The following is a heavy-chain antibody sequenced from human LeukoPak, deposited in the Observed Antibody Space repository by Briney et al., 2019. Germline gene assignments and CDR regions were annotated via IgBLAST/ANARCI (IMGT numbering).Heavy chain of an antibody. Sequence: GGSLRLSCAASGFTFSSYAMHWVRQAPGKGLEWVAVISYDGSNKYYADSVKGRFTISRDNSKNTLYLQMNSLRAEDTAVYYCARLPFRWFRELSTIDYWGQGTLVTVSS. J-gene: IGHJ4*02. CDR2: ISYDGSNK. V-gene: IGHV3-30-3*01. CDR3: ARLPFRWFRELSTIDY. D-gene: IGHD3-10*01. CDR1: GFTFSSYA.